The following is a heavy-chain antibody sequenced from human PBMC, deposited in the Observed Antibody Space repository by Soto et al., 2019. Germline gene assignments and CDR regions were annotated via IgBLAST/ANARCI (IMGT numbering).Heavy chain of an antibody. CDR3: ARSLWFGELH. CDR2: IYWDNDK. CDR1: GFSLSTTGVG. Sequence: QITLKESGPTLVKPTQTLTLTCSFSGFSLSTTGVGVGWIRQSPGKALEWLAIIYWDNDKRYSPSLKSRVTITKDTSKNQVVLTVTXXDXXXXXTXXCARSLWFGELHWGQGALVTVSS. D-gene: IGHD3-10*01. V-gene: IGHV2-5*02. J-gene: IGHJ4*02.